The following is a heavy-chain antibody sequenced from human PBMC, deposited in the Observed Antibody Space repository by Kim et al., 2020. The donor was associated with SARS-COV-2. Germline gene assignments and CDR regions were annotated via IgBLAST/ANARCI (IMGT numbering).Heavy chain of an antibody. Sequence: RYSPSLNNRLTITKDTSKNQVVHTMSNMDPVDTATYYCAHRAEDYRLDFDYWGQGTLVTVSS. J-gene: IGHJ4*02. V-gene: IGHV2-5*01. CDR3: AHRAEDYRLDFDY. D-gene: IGHD4-4*01.